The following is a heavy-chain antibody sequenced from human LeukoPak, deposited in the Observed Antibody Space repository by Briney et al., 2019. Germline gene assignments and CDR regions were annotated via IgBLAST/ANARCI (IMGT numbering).Heavy chain of an antibody. CDR3: VREWGAVGPINY. J-gene: IGHJ4*02. Sequence: PSETLSLTCSVSGDSITGYYWSWIRQPPGKGLEWIGYIYYSGSTNYNPSLKSRVTISVDTSKNQFSLKLSSVTAADTAVYYCVREWGAVGPINYWGQGTLVTVSS. CDR1: GDSITGYY. CDR2: IYYSGST. V-gene: IGHV4-59*01. D-gene: IGHD3-16*01.